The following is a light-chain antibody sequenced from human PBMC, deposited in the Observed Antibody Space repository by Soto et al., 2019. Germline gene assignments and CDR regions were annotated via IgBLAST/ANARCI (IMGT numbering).Light chain of an antibody. CDR1: NIGGKS. CDR2: DDR. CDR3: QLWDSVSDHYYA. V-gene: IGLV3-21*02. J-gene: IGLJ1*01. Sequence: SYELAQPPSVSVAPGQTARITCGGNNIGGKSVHWYQQKPGQAPVLVVFDDRDRPSGIPERFSGSNSGNTATLTISRVEAGDEADYYCQLWDSVSDHYYAFGAGTKATVL.